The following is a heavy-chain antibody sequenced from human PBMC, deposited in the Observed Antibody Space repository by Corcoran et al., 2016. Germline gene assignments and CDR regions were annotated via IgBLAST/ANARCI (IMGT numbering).Heavy chain of an antibody. V-gene: IGHV1-69*01. CDR3: ARVWFPPGPAAVYYYGMDV. CDR1: GGTFSNYA. CDR2: IIPIFGTA. D-gene: IGHD2-2*01. Sequence: QVQLVQSGAEVKKPGSSVKVSCKASGGTFSNYAISWVRQAPGQGLEWMGGIIPIFGTANYAQKFQGRVTINADESTSTAYMELSSLRSEDTAVSYCARVWFPPGPAAVYYYGMDVWGQGTTVTVSS. J-gene: IGHJ6*02.